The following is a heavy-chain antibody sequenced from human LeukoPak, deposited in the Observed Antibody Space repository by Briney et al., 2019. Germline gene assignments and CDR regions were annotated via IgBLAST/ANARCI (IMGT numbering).Heavy chain of an antibody. CDR2: INLSGST. CDR3: VNYYDSSDYQQPNHFDY. CDR1: GGSFSGYY. J-gene: IGHJ4*02. D-gene: IGHD3-22*01. Sequence: PSETLSLTCAVYGGSFSGYYWSWIRQPPGKGLEWIGEINLSGSTNYNPSLKSRVTISVDTSKNQFSLKLSSVTAADTAVYYCVNYYDSSDYQQPNHFDYWGQGTLVAVSS. V-gene: IGHV4-34*01.